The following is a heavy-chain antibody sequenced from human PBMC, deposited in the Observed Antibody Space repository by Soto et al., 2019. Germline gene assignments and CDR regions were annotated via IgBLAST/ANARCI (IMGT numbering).Heavy chain of an antibody. Sequence: PGGSLRLSCTTSGFTFADYAMGWVRQAPGKGLEWVSLISWDGGSTYYADSVKGRFTISRDNSKNSLYLQMNSLRTEDTALYYCAKDISLATVVTGIDYWGQGTLVTVSS. CDR3: AKDISLATVVTGIDY. V-gene: IGHV3-43*01. CDR2: ISWDGGST. CDR1: GFTFADYA. J-gene: IGHJ4*02. D-gene: IGHD1-20*01.